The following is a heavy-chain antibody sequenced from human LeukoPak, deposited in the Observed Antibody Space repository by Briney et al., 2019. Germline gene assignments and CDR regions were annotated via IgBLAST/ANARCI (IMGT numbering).Heavy chain of an antibody. Sequence: PGGSLRLSCAASGFTFSTYAMSWVRQAPGKGLEWVSTISGNGVSTYHANSVKGRFTISRDNSKNTLWLQMNSLRAEDTALYYCAKPQYDSSWYYFDYWGQGTLVTVSS. CDR3: AKPQYDSSWYYFDY. V-gene: IGHV3-23*01. CDR1: GFTFSTYA. CDR2: ISGNGVST. D-gene: IGHD6-13*01. J-gene: IGHJ4*02.